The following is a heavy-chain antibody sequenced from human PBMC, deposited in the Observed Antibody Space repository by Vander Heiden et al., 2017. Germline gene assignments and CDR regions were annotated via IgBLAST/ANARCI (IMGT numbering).Heavy chain of an antibody. J-gene: IGHJ4*02. CDR2: ISYDGSNK. D-gene: IGHD6-13*01. Sequence: QVQLVESGGGVVQPGRSLRLSCEASGFTFSSYAMHWVRQAPGKGLEWVAVISYDGSNKYYADSVKGRFTISRDNSKNTLYLQMNSLRAEDTAVYYCARDQKGSSWIIDYWGQGTLVTVSS. V-gene: IGHV3-30-3*01. CDR1: GFTFSSYA. CDR3: ARDQKGSSWIIDY.